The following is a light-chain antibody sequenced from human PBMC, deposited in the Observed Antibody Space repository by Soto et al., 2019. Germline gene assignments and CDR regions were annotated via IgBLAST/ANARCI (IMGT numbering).Light chain of an antibody. CDR2: GAS. CDR1: QSVSSSY. Sequence: EIVLTQSPGPLSLSPGERATLSCRASQSVSSSYLAWYQQKPGQAPRLIIYGASSRATGIPDRFIGSGSGTDCTLTISRLEPEDVAVYYCQQYSSSPRTLGQGTKVDIK. J-gene: IGKJ1*01. CDR3: QQYSSSPRT. V-gene: IGKV3-20*01.